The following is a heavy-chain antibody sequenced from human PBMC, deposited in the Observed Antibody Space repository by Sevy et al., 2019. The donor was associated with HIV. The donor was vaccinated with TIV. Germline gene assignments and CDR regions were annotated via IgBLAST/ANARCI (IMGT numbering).Heavy chain of an antibody. Sequence: GGSLRLSCAASGFTFDDYAMHWVRQAPGKGLEWVSGISWNSGSIGYADSVKGRFTISRDNAKNSLYLQMNSLRAEDTALYYCARTSYSSSWYNLYYYGMDVWGQGTTVTVSS. D-gene: IGHD6-13*01. CDR2: ISWNSGSI. CDR1: GFTFDDYA. CDR3: ARTSYSSSWYNLYYYGMDV. V-gene: IGHV3-9*01. J-gene: IGHJ6*02.